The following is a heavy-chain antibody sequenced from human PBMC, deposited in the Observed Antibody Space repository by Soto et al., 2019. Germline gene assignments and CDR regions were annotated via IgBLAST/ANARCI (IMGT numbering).Heavy chain of an antibody. D-gene: IGHD3-16*01. CDR1: GGFLSESY. CDR3: VRIRYQLPSSVLWLDP. Sequence: SETLSLTCAVYGGFLSESYWTWIRQPPGKGLEWIGEINHVGGTNYNPSLKSRVTMSVDTSQNQFSLRLISVTAADTAMYFCVRIRYQLPSSVLWLDPWGQGTSVTVSS. V-gene: IGHV4-34*01. CDR2: INHVGGT. J-gene: IGHJ5*02.